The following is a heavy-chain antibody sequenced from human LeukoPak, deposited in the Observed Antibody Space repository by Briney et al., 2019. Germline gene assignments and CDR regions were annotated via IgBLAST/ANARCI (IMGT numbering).Heavy chain of an antibody. CDR1: GYTFTAYY. V-gene: IGHV1-2*02. D-gene: IGHD3-22*01. CDR2: INPNSGGT. Sequence: ASVKVSCKASGYTFTAYYMHWVRLAPGQGLEWMGWINPNSGGTNYAQKFQGRVTMTRDTSISTAYMELSRLRSDDTAVYYCARADEDSSGYTDAFDIWGQGTMVTVSS. J-gene: IGHJ3*02. CDR3: ARADEDSSGYTDAFDI.